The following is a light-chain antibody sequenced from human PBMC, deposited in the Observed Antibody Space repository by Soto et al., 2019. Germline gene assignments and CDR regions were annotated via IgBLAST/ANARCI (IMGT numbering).Light chain of an antibody. Sequence: QSALTQPASVSGSPGQSITISCTGTSSDIGGYNYVSWYQQHPGKAPKLMIYEVNNRPSGVSHRFSGSKSGNTASLAISGLQAEDEADYYCSSYTSTTTRVFETGTKLTVL. CDR1: SSDIGGYNY. CDR3: SSYTSTTTRV. CDR2: EVN. J-gene: IGLJ1*01. V-gene: IGLV2-14*01.